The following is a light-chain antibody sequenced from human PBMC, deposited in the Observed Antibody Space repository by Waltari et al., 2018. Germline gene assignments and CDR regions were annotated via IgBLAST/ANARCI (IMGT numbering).Light chain of an antibody. CDR3: LHYYTYPYT. Sequence: AIRITQSPSSLSASAGDRVTITCRASQAITSSLAWYQQKPGKAPKLLIYGTSTLQSGVPSRFSGSGSGTDLTLTITSLQSEDFATYYCLHYYTYPYTFGQGTKLEIK. V-gene: IGKV1-8*01. CDR1: QAITSS. CDR2: GTS. J-gene: IGKJ2*01.